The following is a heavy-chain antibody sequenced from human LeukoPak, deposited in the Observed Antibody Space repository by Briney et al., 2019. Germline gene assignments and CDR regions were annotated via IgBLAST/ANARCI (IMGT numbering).Heavy chain of an antibody. V-gene: IGHV3-21*01. CDR2: ISSTGTYI. D-gene: IGHD3-16*02. CDR1: GYTFRDYS. CDR3: VSGNDPDYLWTTYRLDAFDI. J-gene: IGHJ3*02. Sequence: GGSLRLSCAASGYTFRDYSVNWVRQVPGKGLECVSSISSTGTYIYYADSVKGRFTISRDNAKNSLFLQMNSLRDEDTAVYYCVSGNDPDYLWTTYRLDAFDIWGQGTMVIVSS.